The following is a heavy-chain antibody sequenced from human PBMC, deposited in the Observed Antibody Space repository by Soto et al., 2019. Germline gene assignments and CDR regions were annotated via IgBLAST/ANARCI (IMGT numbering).Heavy chain of an antibody. CDR3: ARRSSSGFLDYAMDV. J-gene: IGHJ6*02. D-gene: IGHD6-13*01. CDR1: GFTFSSYW. V-gene: IGHV3-7*01. CDR2: IKQDGTEK. Sequence: EVQLVESGGGLVQPGGSLRLSCAASGFTFSSYWMSWVRQAPGKGLEWVANIKQDGTEKYYVDSVKGRFTISRANAKKAVYLQRNSLRAEDTAVYYCARRSSSGFLDYAMDVWGQGTTVTVS.